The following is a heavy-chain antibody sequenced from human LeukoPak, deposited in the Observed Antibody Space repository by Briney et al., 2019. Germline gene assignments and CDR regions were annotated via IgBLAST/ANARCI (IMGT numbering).Heavy chain of an antibody. V-gene: IGHV1-46*01. D-gene: IGHD3-9*01. CDR3: ARDPHYDILTGYYVVLDY. CDR2: TNPSGGST. Sequence: ASVKVSCKASGYTFTSYYMHWVRQAPGQGLEWMGITNPSGGSTSYAQKFQGRVTMTRDTSTSTVYMELSSLRSEDTAVYYCARDPHYDILTGYYVVLDYWGQGTLVTVSS. J-gene: IGHJ4*02. CDR1: GYTFTSYY.